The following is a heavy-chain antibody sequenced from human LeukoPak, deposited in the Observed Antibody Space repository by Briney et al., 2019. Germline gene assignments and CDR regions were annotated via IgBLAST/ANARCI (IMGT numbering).Heavy chain of an antibody. J-gene: IGHJ4*02. CDR2: ISGSGGST. Sequence: GGSRRLSCAASGFTFSSYAMSWVRQAPGKGLEWVSAISGSGGSTYYADSVKGRFTISRDNSKNTLYLQMNSLRAEYTAVYYCAKSYGSGSQWGYFDYWGQGTLVTVSS. D-gene: IGHD3-10*01. CDR3: AKSYGSGSQWGYFDY. V-gene: IGHV3-23*01. CDR1: GFTFSSYA.